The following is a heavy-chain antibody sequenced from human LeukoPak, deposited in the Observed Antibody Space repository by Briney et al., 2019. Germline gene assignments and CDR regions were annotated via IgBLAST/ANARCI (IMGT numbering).Heavy chain of an antibody. D-gene: IGHD3-22*01. CDR2: ISWNSGSR. J-gene: IGHJ4*02. Sequence: GGSLRLSCAASGFTFDDYAMHWVRQAPGKGLEWVSGISWNSGSRGYADSVKGRFTISRDNAKNSLYLQMNSLRAEDTAVYYCARDVLGYYDSSGRDYWGQGTLVTVSS. CDR3: ARDVLGYYDSSGRDY. CDR1: GFTFDDYA. V-gene: IGHV3-9*01.